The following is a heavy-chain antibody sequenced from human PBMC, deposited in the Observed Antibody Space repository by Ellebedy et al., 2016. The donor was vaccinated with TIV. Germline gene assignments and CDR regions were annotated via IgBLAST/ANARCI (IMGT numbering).Heavy chain of an antibody. CDR1: GFTFSSYG. CDR3: ARVDYSNNGLRYYYYYYGMDV. CDR2: ISGSGGSK. V-gene: IGHV3-23*01. J-gene: IGHJ6*02. Sequence: PGGSLRLSCAASGFTFSSYGMSWVRQAPGKGLEWVSSISGSGGSKYYADSVEGRFTISRDNSKNTLYLQMNSLRAEDTAVYYCARVDYSNNGLRYYYYYYGMDVWGQGTTVTVSS. D-gene: IGHD4-11*01.